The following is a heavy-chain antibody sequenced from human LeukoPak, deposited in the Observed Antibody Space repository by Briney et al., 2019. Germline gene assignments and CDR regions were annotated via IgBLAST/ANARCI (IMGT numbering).Heavy chain of an antibody. CDR1: GGSISSSSYY. V-gene: IGHV4-39*01. D-gene: IGHD3-3*01. CDR2: IYYSGST. J-gene: IGHJ4*02. Sequence: SETLSLTCTVSGGSISSSSYYWGWIRQPPGKGLEWIGSIYYSGSTYYNPSLKSRVTISVDTSKNQFSLKLSSVTAADTAVYYCARGRYYDFWSGYRYFDYWGQGTLVTVSS. CDR3: ARGRYYDFWSGYRYFDY.